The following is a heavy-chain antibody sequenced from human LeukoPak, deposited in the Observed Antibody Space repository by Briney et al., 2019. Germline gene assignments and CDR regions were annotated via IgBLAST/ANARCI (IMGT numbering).Heavy chain of an antibody. V-gene: IGHV3-7*01. CDR3: AKTSNYFDN. Sequence: GGSLRLSCAASGLSFSSHWMSWIRQAPGKGLEWVASIKKDGSAADYVDSLRGRFTISRDNAKSSLVLQINSLRAEDTAVYYCAKTSNYFDNWGQGTLVTVSA. J-gene: IGHJ4*02. CDR2: IKKDGSAA. CDR1: GLSFSSHW.